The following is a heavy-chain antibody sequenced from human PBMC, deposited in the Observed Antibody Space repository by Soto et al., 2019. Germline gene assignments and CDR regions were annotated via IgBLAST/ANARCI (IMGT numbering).Heavy chain of an antibody. CDR1: GFPFSSYS. CDR3: ARVVAAAGPLRY. D-gene: IGHD6-13*01. CDR2: ISAGNTFI. J-gene: IGHJ4*02. V-gene: IGHV3-21*01. Sequence: PGGSLRLSCAASGFPFSSYSMDWVRQTPGKGLEWVSSISAGNTFIDYADSVRGRFTISRDNTGNSLYLQMNCLRAEDTAVYYCARVVAAAGPLRYWGQGTLVTVSS.